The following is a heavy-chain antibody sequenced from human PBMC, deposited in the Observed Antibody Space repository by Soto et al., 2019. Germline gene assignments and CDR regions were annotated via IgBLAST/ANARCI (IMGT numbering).Heavy chain of an antibody. Sequence: QLQLQESGPGLVKPSETLSLTCSVSGGSISSSSYYWGWLRQSPVQALEWIGSIYYSGNTYYNASLKIRVTISVDTSKNQFSLSLSSVTAADTAVYYCARILWSSGWSRFDPWGQGTLVIVSS. V-gene: IGHV4-39*01. D-gene: IGHD6-19*01. J-gene: IGHJ5*02. CDR3: ARILWSSGWSRFDP. CDR2: IYYSGNT. CDR1: GGSISSSSYY.